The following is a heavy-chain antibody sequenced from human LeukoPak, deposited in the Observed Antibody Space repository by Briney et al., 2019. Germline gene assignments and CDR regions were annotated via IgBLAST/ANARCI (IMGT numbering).Heavy chain of an antibody. CDR2: INHSGST. V-gene: IGHV4-34*01. CDR3: ARGSLDCSGGSCYPIVDY. CDR1: GGSFSGYY. J-gene: IGHJ4*02. Sequence: SETLSLTCAVYGGSFSGYYWSWIRQPPGKGLEWIGGINHSGSTNYNPSLKSRVTISVDTSKNQFSLKLSSVTAADTAVYYCARGSLDCSGGSCYPIVDYWGQGTLVTVSS. D-gene: IGHD2-15*01.